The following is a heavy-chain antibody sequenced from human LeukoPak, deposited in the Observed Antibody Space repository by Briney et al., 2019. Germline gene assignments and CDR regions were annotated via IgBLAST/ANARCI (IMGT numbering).Heavy chain of an antibody. CDR3: ARGGGYYDSSGYSFDY. J-gene: IGHJ4*02. V-gene: IGHV4-59*12. CDR1: GGSISSYY. Sequence: SETLSLTCTVSGGSISSYYWSWIRQPPGKGLEWIGYIYYSGSTNYNPSLKSRVTISVDTSKNQFSLKLSSVTAADTAVYYCARGGGYYDSSGYSFDYWGQGTLVTVSS. CDR2: IYYSGST. D-gene: IGHD3-22*01.